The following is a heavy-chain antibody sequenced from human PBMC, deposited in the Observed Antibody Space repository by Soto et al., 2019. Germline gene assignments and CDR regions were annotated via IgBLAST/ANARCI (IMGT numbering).Heavy chain of an antibody. CDR1: GGSISSGGYS. CDR2: IYHSGSS. CDR3: ARVPPLP. J-gene: IGHJ5*02. Sequence: QLQLQESGAGLVKPSQTLSITCAVSGGSISSGGYSWSWSRQPPGKGLEWIGYIYHSGSSYYYPSLTSRGTISVDRSKNQFSLKLSSVTAADTAVYYCARVPPLPWGEGTLITVSS. V-gene: IGHV4-30-2*01.